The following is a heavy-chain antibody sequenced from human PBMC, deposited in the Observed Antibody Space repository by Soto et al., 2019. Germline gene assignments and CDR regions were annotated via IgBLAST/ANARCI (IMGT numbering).Heavy chain of an antibody. Sequence: ASVKVSCKASGYTFTGYYMHWVLQAPGQGLEWMGWINPNSGGTNYAQKFQGRVTMTRDTSISTAYMELSRLRSDDTAVYYCAREPACSGGSCYSVHFDYWGQGTLVTVSS. V-gene: IGHV1-2*02. CDR2: INPNSGGT. CDR3: AREPACSGGSCYSVHFDY. J-gene: IGHJ4*02. D-gene: IGHD2-15*01. CDR1: GYTFTGYY.